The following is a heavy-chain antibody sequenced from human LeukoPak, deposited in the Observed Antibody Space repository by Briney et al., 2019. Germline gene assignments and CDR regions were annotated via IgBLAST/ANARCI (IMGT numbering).Heavy chain of an antibody. CDR3: TREGMGTTFSAWFDP. Sequence: TGGSLRLSCAASGFSFSSYGMHWVRQAPGKGLEWVAVVSSDGSIDYYADSVRGRFTVSRDNSQNTLYLQVNSLRVEDTAVYYCTREGMGTTFSAWFDPWGQGTLVTVPS. D-gene: IGHD1-7*01. J-gene: IGHJ5*02. CDR2: VSSDGSID. CDR1: GFSFSSYG. V-gene: IGHV3-30*03.